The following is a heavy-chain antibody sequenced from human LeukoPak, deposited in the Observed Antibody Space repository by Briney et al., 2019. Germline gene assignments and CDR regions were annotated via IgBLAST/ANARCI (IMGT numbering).Heavy chain of an antibody. D-gene: IGHD2-15*01. CDR3: ARRVVNNRNWYFNL. CDR1: GSRFTNYW. V-gene: IGHV5-51*01. CDR2: IYPGDSET. Sequence: GASLKISCKGFGSRFTNYWIGWVRPLPGKVLEWMGIIYPGDSETRYSPSFQGQVTIAADKSINTAYLEWSSLKASDTAMYYCARRVVNNRNWYFNLWGRGTLVTVSS. J-gene: IGHJ2*01.